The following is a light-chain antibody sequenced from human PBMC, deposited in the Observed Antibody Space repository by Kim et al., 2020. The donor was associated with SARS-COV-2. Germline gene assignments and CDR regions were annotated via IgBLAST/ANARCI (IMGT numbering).Light chain of an antibody. CDR3: QSYDSSLSGWV. V-gene: IGLV1-40*01. J-gene: IGLJ3*02. Sequence: QSVLTQPPSVSRAPGQRVTISCTGSSSNIGAGYDVHWYQQVPGTAPKLLIFGNINRPSGVPDRFSGSKSGASASLAITGLQAEDEADYYCQSYDSSLSGWVFGGGTHLTVL. CDR2: GNI. CDR1: SSNIGAGYD.